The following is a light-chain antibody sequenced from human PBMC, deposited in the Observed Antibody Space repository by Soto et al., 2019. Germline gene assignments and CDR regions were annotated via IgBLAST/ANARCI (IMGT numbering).Light chain of an antibody. CDR3: QQSYSNPRT. CDR2: AAS. V-gene: IGKV1-39*01. J-gene: IGKJ1*01. Sequence: DIQMTQSPSSLSASLGDRVTVTCRASQTSSSYLNWYQQKPGQTPKLLIYAASILQSGVPSRFSGSGSGTDFTLTISSLQPEDFATYYCQQSYSNPRTFGQGTKVEIK. CDR1: QTSSSY.